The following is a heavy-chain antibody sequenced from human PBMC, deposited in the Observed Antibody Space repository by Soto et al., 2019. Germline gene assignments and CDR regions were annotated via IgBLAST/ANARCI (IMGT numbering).Heavy chain of an antibody. CDR3: AKDSRLYYDILTGTVDY. D-gene: IGHD3-9*01. Sequence: EVQLLESGGGLVQPGGSLRLSCAASGFTFSSYAMSWVRQAPGKGLEWVSAISGSGGSTYYADSVKGRFTISRDNSKNTLYLQRNSLRAEDTAVYYCAKDSRLYYDILTGTVDYWGQGTLVTVSS. CDR2: ISGSGGST. J-gene: IGHJ4*02. V-gene: IGHV3-23*01. CDR1: GFTFSSYA.